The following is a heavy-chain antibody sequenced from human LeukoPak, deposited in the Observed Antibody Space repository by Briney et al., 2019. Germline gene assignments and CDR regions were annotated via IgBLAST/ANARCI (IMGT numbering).Heavy chain of an antibody. Sequence: SETLSLTCTVSGGSISSNNYYWGWIRQPPGKGLEWIGSIYYSGNTYYNASLKSRVSISIDTSKNQFSLRLTSVTAADTAVYYCARQTGSGLFILPGGQGTLVTVSS. J-gene: IGHJ4*02. V-gene: IGHV4-39*01. CDR2: IYYSGNT. CDR3: ARQTGSGLFILP. D-gene: IGHD3/OR15-3a*01. CDR1: GGSISSNNYY.